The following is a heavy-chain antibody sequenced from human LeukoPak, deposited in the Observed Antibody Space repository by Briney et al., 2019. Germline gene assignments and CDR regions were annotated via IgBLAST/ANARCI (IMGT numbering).Heavy chain of an antibody. D-gene: IGHD6-19*01. CDR1: GFTFSSYS. Sequence: GGSLRLSCAASGFTFSSYSMNWVRQAPGKGLEWVSSISSSSSYIYYADSVKGRFTISRDNAKNSLYLQMNSLRAEDTAVYYCAKLIAVGRYYFDYWGQGTLVTVSS. J-gene: IGHJ4*02. CDR3: AKLIAVGRYYFDY. V-gene: IGHV3-21*01. CDR2: ISSSSSYI.